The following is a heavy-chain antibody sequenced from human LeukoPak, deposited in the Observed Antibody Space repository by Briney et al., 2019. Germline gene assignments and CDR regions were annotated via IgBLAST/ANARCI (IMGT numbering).Heavy chain of an antibody. V-gene: IGHV3-21*01. D-gene: IGHD3-22*01. CDR1: GFTFSSYT. J-gene: IGHJ4*02. CDR2: ISTSSSYI. Sequence: GGSLTLSCAASGFTFSSYTMNWVRQAPGKGLEWVSSISTSSSYIYYADSVKGRFTISRDNAKNSLYLQMNSLRGEDTAVYSCARSFRGHYDSSGYDYWGQGTLVTVSS. CDR3: ARSFRGHYDSSGYDY.